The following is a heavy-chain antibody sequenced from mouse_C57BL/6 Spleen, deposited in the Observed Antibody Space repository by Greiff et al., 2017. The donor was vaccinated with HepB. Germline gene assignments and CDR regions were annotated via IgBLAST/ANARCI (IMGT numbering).Heavy chain of an antibody. D-gene: IGHD2-2*01. CDR1: GYTFTSYD. V-gene: IGHV1-85*01. Sequence: VKLVESGPELVKPGASVKLSCKASGYTFTSYDINWVKQRPGQGLEWIGWIYPRDGSTKYNEKFKGKATLTVDTSSSTAYMELHSLTSEDSAVYFCARGYGYDAWYFDVWGTGTTVTVSS. CDR2: IYPRDGST. CDR3: ARGYGYDAWYFDV. J-gene: IGHJ1*03.